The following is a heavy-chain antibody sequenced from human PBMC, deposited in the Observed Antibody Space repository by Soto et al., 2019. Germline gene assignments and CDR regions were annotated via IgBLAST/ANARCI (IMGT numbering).Heavy chain of an antibody. V-gene: IGHV3-48*02. CDR3: ARGDRFRCSGDRCFSDGLFLS. CDR2: INGSSSTM. Sequence: EVQLVESGGGLVQRGGSLRLSCGASGFTFGIYSMNWVRQAPGKGLGWISYINGSSSTMYYADSVKGRFIISRDNADNSLYLQMNSLRDADTAVYYCARGDRFRCSGDRCFSDGLFLSWGQGTLVTVSS. CDR1: GFTFGIYS. D-gene: IGHD2-15*01. J-gene: IGHJ5*02.